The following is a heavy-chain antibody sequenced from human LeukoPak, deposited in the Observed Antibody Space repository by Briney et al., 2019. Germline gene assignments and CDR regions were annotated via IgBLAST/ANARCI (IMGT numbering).Heavy chain of an antibody. Sequence: PSETLSLTCTVSGGSISSSSYYWGWIRQPPGKGLEWIGSIYYSGSTYYNPSLKSRVTISVDTSKNQFSLKLSSVTAADTAVYYCARQRDYSGSPMYNWFDPWGQGTLVTVSS. CDR3: ARQRDYSGSPMYNWFDP. V-gene: IGHV4-39*07. D-gene: IGHD1-26*01. CDR2: IYYSGST. CDR1: GGSISSSSYY. J-gene: IGHJ5*02.